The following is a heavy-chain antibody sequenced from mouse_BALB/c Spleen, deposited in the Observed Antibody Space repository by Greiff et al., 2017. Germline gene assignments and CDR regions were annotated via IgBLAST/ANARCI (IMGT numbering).Heavy chain of an antibody. CDR1: GFTFTDYY. V-gene: IGHV7-3*02. CDR2: IRNKANGYTT. D-gene: IGHD1-1*01. CDR3: ARPYYYGSSYDYFDY. J-gene: IGHJ2*01. Sequence: EVQGVESGGGLVQPGGSLRLSCATSGFTFTDYYMSWVRQPPGKALEWLGFIRNKANGYTTEYSASVKGRFTISRDNSQSILYLQMNTLRAEDSATYYCARPYYYGSSYDYFDYWGQGTTLTVSS.